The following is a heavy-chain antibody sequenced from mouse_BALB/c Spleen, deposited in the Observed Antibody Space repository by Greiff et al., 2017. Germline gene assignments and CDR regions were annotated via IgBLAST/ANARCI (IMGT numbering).Heavy chain of an antibody. V-gene: IGHV5-9-3*01. Sequence: EVQLVESGGGLVKPGGSLKLSCAASGFTFSSYAMSWVRQTPEKRLEWVATISSGGSYTYYPDSVKGRFTISRDNAKNTLYLQMSSLRSEDTAMYYCAREGTNYAMDYWGQGTSVTVSS. D-gene: IGHD2-14*01. CDR2: ISSGGSYT. CDR3: AREGTNYAMDY. CDR1: GFTFSSYA. J-gene: IGHJ4*01.